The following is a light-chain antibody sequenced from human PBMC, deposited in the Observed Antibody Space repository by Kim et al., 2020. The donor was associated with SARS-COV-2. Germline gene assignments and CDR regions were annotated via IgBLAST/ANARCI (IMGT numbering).Light chain of an antibody. CDR2: GAS. V-gene: IGKV3-20*01. J-gene: IGKJ4*01. CDR3: QQYGSSPLT. Sequence: PRGERATLSCRASQSVSSSYLAWYEQKPGQAPRLRIYGASSRATGIPDRFSGSGSGTDFTLTISRLEPEDFAVYYCQQYGSSPLTFGGGTKVDIK. CDR1: QSVSSSY.